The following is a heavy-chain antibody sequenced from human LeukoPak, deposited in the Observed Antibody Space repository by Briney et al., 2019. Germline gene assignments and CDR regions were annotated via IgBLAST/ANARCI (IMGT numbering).Heavy chain of an antibody. CDR3: AREAYDYGDLLLWDY. D-gene: IGHD4-17*01. CDR2: IYTSGST. J-gene: IGHJ4*02. CDR1: GGSISSGSYY. V-gene: IGHV4-61*02. Sequence: KSSETLSLTCTVSGGSISSGSYYWSWIRQPPGKGLEWIGRIYTSGSTNYNPSLKSRVTISVDTSKNQFSLKLSSVTAADTAVYYCAREAYDYGDLLLWDYWGQGTLVTVSS.